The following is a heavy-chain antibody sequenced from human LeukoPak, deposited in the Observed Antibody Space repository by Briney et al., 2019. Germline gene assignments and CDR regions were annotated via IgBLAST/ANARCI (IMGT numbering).Heavy chain of an antibody. CDR2: IIPIFGAA. CDR1: GGTFTSYA. J-gene: IGHJ4*02. V-gene: IGHV1-69*06. Sequence: SVKVSCKASGGTFTSYAISWVRQAPGQGLEWMGGIIPIFGAANYALKFQGRVTITADKSMSTSYMELSSLRSEDTAVYYCARSSVVTAMVHLEYWGQGTLVTVPS. D-gene: IGHD2-21*02. CDR3: ARSSVVTAMVHLEY.